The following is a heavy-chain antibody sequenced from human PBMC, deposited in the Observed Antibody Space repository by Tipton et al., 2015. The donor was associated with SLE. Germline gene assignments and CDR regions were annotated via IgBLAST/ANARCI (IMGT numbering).Heavy chain of an antibody. CDR2: IYHSGIT. CDR3: ARGHPGNSFDY. Sequence: TLSLTCAVSGYSVSTAYYWGWIRQPPGKGLEWIGTIYHSGITFYNASPRTRVTISLDTTKNQLSLSLTSVTAADTAMYYCARGHPGNSFDYWGQGTLVTVSS. CDR1: GYSVSTAYY. J-gene: IGHJ4*02. V-gene: IGHV4-38-2*01. D-gene: IGHD1-14*01.